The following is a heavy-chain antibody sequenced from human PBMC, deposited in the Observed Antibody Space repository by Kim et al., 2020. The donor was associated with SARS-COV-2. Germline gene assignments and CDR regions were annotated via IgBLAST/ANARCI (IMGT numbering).Heavy chain of an antibody. CDR3: ARAAVSIAAHIEMAY. V-gene: IGHV1-18*04. CDR1: GYTFTSYG. D-gene: IGHD6-6*01. Sequence: ASVKVSCKASGYTFTSYGISWVRQAPGQGLEWMGWISAYNGNTNYAQKLQGRVTMTTDTSTSTAYMELRSLRSDDTAVYYCARAAVSIAAHIEMAYWGQGTLVTVSS. CDR2: ISAYNGNT. J-gene: IGHJ4*02.